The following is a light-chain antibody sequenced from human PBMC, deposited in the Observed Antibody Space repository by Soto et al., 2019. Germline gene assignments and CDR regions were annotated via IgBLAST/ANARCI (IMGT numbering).Light chain of an antibody. CDR1: SSDVGGYNY. Sequence: QSVLTQPPSASGSPGQSVTISCTGTSSDVGGYNYVSWYQQHPGKAPKLMISEVTKRPPGVPDRFSGSKSGNTASLTVSGPQDEEEVVYYCSSYAGRNNYVFGSGTKVTVL. J-gene: IGLJ1*01. CDR3: SSYAGRNNYV. V-gene: IGLV2-8*01. CDR2: EVT.